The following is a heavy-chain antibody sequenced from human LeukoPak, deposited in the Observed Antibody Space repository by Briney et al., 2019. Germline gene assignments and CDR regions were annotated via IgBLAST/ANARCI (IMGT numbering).Heavy chain of an antibody. CDR2: IYYSGST. D-gene: IGHD6-13*01. J-gene: IGHJ5*02. CDR1: GGSISSYY. V-gene: IGHV4-59*12. CDR3: ASGEGAAGP. Sequence: SETLSLTCTVSGGSISSYYWSWIRQPPGKGLEWIGYIYYSGSTNYNPSLKSRVTISVDTSKNQFSLKLNSVTAADTAVYYCASGEGAAGPWGQGTLVTVSS.